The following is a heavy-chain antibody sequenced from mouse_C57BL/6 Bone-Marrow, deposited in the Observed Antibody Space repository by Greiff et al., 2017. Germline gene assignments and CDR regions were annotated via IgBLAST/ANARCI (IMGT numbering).Heavy chain of an antibody. Sequence: VQLQQSGPELVKPGASVKISCKASGYTFTDYYMHWVKQSHGKSLEWIGDINPNNGGTSYNQKFKGKATLTVDKSSSTAYMELRSLTSEDSAVYYCARGFAYWGQGTLVTVSA. V-gene: IGHV1-26*01. CDR3: ARGFAY. CDR1: GYTFTDYY. J-gene: IGHJ3*01. CDR2: INPNNGGT.